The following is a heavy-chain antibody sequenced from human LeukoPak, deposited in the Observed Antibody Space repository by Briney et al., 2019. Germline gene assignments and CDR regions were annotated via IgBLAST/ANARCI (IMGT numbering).Heavy chain of an antibody. CDR3: ARALGYCSSTSCYEGFDY. J-gene: IGHJ4*02. Sequence: GGSLRLSCAASGFTFSSYSMNWVRQAPGKGLEWVSYISSSGSTIYYADSVKGRFTISRDNAKNSLYLQMNSLRAEDTAVYYCARALGYCSSTSCYEGFDYWGQGTLVTVSS. CDR2: ISSSGSTI. CDR1: GFTFSSYS. V-gene: IGHV3-48*04. D-gene: IGHD2-2*01.